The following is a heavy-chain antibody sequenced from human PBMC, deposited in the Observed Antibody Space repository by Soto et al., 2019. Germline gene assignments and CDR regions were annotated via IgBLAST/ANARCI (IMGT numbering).Heavy chain of an antibody. D-gene: IGHD6-19*01. CDR2: ISYDGSNK. Sequence: GSLRLSCAASGFTFSSYGMHWVRQAPGKGLEWVAVISYDGSNKYYADSVKGRFTISRDNSKNTLYLQMNSLRAEDTAVYYCAKRLPGIEVAGYYYYGMDVWGQGTTVTVAS. V-gene: IGHV3-30*18. J-gene: IGHJ6*02. CDR3: AKRLPGIEVAGYYYYGMDV. CDR1: GFTFSSYG.